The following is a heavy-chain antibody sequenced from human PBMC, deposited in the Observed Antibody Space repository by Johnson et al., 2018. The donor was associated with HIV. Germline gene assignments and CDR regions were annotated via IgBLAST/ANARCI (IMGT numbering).Heavy chain of an antibody. CDR2: ISSSGSTI. CDR3: ARVMVQGDAFDI. Sequence: VQLVESGGGVVQPGGSLRLSCAASGFTFSSYGMNWVRQAPGKGLAWVSSISSSGSTIYYADSVKGRFTISRDNAKNSLYLQMNSLRAEDTAVYYCARVMVQGDAFDIWGQGTMVTVSS. J-gene: IGHJ3*02. D-gene: IGHD3-10*01. CDR1: GFTFSSYG. V-gene: IGHV3-48*04.